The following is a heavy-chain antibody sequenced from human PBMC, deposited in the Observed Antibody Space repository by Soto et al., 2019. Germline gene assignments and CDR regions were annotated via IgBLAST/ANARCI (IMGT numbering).Heavy chain of an antibody. Sequence: QVQLVESGGGVVQPGRSLRLSCAASGFTFSSYGMHWVRQAPGKGLEWVAVIWYDGSNKYYADSVKGRFTISRDNSKNTLYLQMNSLRAEDTAVYYCARDCYDILTGLPRLDYYYYMDVWGKGTTVTVSS. J-gene: IGHJ6*03. V-gene: IGHV3-33*01. CDR3: ARDCYDILTGLPRLDYYYYMDV. CDR2: IWYDGSNK. D-gene: IGHD3-9*01. CDR1: GFTFSSYG.